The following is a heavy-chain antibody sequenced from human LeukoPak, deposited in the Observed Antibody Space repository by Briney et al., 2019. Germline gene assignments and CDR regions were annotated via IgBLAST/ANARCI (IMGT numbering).Heavy chain of an antibody. J-gene: IGHJ4*02. CDR2: INPNSGGT. CDR3: ARARDILTGYFFDY. D-gene: IGHD3-9*01. Sequence: ASVKVSCKASGYTFTGYYMHWVRQAPGQGLEWMGWINPNSGGTNYAQKFQGRVTMTRDTSISTAYMELSRLRSDDTAVYYCARARDILTGYFFDYWGQGTLVTVSS. CDR1: GYTFTGYY. V-gene: IGHV1-2*02.